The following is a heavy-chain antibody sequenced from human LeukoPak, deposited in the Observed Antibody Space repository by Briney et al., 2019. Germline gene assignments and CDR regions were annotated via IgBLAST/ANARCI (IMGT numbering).Heavy chain of an antibody. V-gene: IGHV4-59*01. J-gene: IGHJ4*02. CDR3: ARDNRAGPYSSSSEGIDY. D-gene: IGHD6-6*01. CDR2: IYYSGST. CDR1: GGSISSYY. Sequence: SETLSLTCTVSGGSISSYYSSWIRQPPGKGLEWIGYIYYSGSTNYNPTLKSRVTISVDTSKNQFSLKLSSVTAADTAVYYCARDNRAGPYSSSSEGIDYWGQGTLVTVSS.